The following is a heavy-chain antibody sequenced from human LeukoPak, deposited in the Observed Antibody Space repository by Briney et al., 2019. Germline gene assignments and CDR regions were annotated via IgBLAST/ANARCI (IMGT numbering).Heavy chain of an antibody. J-gene: IGHJ4*02. D-gene: IGHD3-9*01. CDR2: IKQDGSEK. Sequence: GGSLRLSCAASGFTFSSYWMSWVRQAPGKGLEWVANIKQDGSEKYYVDSVKGRFTISRDNTKNSLYLQMNSLRAEDTAVYYCARPLYILTGYNPPYELGYWGQGTLVTVSS. CDR3: ARPLYILTGYNPPYELGY. V-gene: IGHV3-7*01. CDR1: GFTFSSYW.